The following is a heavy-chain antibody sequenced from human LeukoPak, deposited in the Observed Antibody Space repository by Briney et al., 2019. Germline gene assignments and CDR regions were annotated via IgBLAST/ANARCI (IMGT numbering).Heavy chain of an antibody. Sequence: ASVKVSCKASGYTFTSYYMHWVRQAPGQGLEWMGIINPSGGSTSYAQKFQGRVTMTRDTSTSTVYMELSSLRSEDTAVYYCARARRETIFGVVTHFDYWGQGTLVTVST. D-gene: IGHD3-3*01. CDR3: ARARRETIFGVVTHFDY. CDR2: INPSGGST. J-gene: IGHJ4*02. CDR1: GYTFTSYY. V-gene: IGHV1-46*01.